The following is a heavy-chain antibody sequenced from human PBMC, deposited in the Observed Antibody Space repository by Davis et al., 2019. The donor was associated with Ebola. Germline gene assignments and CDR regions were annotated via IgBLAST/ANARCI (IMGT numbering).Heavy chain of an antibody. CDR3: ARGTLRADY. CDR1: GGSFSGYY. Sequence: MPSETLSLTCAVYGGSFSGYYWSWIRQPPGKGLEWIGYISYSGSTIYNPSLKSRVTISVDTSKNQFSLKLSSVTAADTAVYYCARGTLRADYWGQGTLVTVSS. CDR2: ISYSGST. D-gene: IGHD3-10*01. J-gene: IGHJ4*02. V-gene: IGHV4-59*01.